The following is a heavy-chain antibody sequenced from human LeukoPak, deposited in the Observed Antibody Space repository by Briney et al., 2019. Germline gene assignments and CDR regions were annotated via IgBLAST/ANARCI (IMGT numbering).Heavy chain of an antibody. J-gene: IGHJ6*03. CDR1: GFTFDDYG. Sequence: GGSLRLSCAASGFTFDDYGMSWVRQAPGKGLEWVSGINWNGGSTGYADSVKGRFTISRDNAKNSLYLQMNSLRAEDTALYYCARDRGAVAGKTSYYYYMDVWGKGTTVTVSS. V-gene: IGHV3-20*04. CDR3: ARDRGAVAGKTSYYYYMDV. CDR2: INWNGGST. D-gene: IGHD6-19*01.